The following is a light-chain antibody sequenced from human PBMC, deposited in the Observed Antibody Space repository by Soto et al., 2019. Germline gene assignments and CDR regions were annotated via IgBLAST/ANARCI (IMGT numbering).Light chain of an antibody. Sequence: QSVLTQPPSASGSPGQSVTISCTGTSSDVGGYNYISWYQHHPGKATKLMIYEVSQRPSGVPDRFSGSKSGNTASLTVSGFHAEDDADYYCTSYTSRSPSVFGTGTKATVL. CDR3: TSYTSRSPSV. CDR1: SSDVGGYNY. J-gene: IGLJ1*01. CDR2: EVS. V-gene: IGLV2-8*01.